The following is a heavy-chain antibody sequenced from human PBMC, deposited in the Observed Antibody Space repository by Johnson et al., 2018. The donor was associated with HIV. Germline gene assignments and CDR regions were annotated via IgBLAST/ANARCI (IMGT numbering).Heavy chain of an antibody. D-gene: IGHD6-19*01. CDR3: ARDRKYSSGWRDAFDI. J-gene: IGHJ3*02. Sequence: EKLVESGGGVVQPGGSLRLSCAASDFMFSSFGMHWVRHTPGKGLEWVSGINWNGGSTGYADSVKGRFTISIDNAKNSLYLQMNSLRAEDTALYYCARDRKYSSGWRDAFDIWGQGTMVTVSS. CDR2: INWNGGST. V-gene: IGHV3-20*04. CDR1: DFMFSSFG.